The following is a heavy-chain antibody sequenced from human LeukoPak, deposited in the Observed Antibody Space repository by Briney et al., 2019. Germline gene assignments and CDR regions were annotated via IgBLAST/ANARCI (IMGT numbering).Heavy chain of an antibody. J-gene: IGHJ4*02. D-gene: IGHD1-1*01. CDR2: LHPNSGVT. V-gene: IGHV1-2*02. CDR3: ARLPTWVASTVDS. Sequence: SVKVSCKASGYTFTVYYMHWVRQVPGQGLEILGWLHPNSGVTNYAQNFQGRVTMTSDTSIRTAYMELSSLTTDDTAVYYCARLPTWVASTVDSWGQETLVTVPS. CDR1: GYTFTVYY.